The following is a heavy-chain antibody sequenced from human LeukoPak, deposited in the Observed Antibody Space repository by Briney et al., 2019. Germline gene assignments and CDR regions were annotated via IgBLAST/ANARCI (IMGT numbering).Heavy chain of an antibody. D-gene: IGHD6-19*01. CDR1: GYTFTSYG. V-gene: IGHV1-18*01. CDR2: ISAYNGNT. CDR3: ARAGIEAVACTFAFDI. J-gene: IGHJ3*02. Sequence: ASVKVSCKASGYTFTSYGISWVRQAPGQGLEWMGWISAYNGNTNYAQKLQGRVTMTTDTSTSTAYMELRSLRSADTAVYYCARAGIEAVACTFAFDIWGQGTMVTVSS.